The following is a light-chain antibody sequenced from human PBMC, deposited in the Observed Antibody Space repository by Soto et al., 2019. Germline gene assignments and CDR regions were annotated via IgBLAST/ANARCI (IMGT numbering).Light chain of an antibody. CDR1: NIGIKS. Sequence: SYELTQPPSVSVAPGQTARLTCGGSNIGIKSVHWYQVKAGQAPVLVVYDETYRPSWTPERFSGSNSGSTATLTISRVEAGDEADYYCQVWDGCRDHVIFVVFGGGTKLTVL. J-gene: IGLJ2*01. CDR2: DET. V-gene: IGLV3-21*02. CDR3: QVWDGCRDHVIFVV.